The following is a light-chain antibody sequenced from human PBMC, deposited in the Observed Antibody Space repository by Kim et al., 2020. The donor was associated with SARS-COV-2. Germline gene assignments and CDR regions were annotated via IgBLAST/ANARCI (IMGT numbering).Light chain of an antibody. Sequence: SSELTQDPAVSVALGQTVRITCQGDSLRNSYASWYQQEPGQAPVLVIYGKNNRPSGILDRFSGSSSGNTASLTITGAQVEDEADYYCNSRDSSGHSYVFGTGTKVTVL. J-gene: IGLJ1*01. V-gene: IGLV3-19*01. CDR2: GKN. CDR1: SLRNSY. CDR3: NSRDSSGHSYV.